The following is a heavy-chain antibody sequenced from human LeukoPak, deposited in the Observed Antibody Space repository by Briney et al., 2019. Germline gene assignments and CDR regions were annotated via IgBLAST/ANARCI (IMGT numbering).Heavy chain of an antibody. D-gene: IGHD2-2*01. Sequence: GGSLRLSCAASGFTFSNAWMSWVRQAPGKGLEWVSYISGGSATIYYADSVKGRFTISRDNAKNSLYLLMNSLRAEDTAVYYCARGKLGYCSSTTCPFDYWGQGTLVTVSS. J-gene: IGHJ4*01. CDR3: ARGKLGYCSSTTCPFDY. CDR1: GFTFSNAW. V-gene: IGHV3-48*01. CDR2: ISGGSATI.